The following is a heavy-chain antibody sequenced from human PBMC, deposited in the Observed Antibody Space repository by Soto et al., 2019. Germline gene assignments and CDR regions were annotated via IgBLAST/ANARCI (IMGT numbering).Heavy chain of an antibody. CDR3: ARGRASGSYYLLDY. V-gene: IGHV1-8*01. CDR1: GDTFTTYD. J-gene: IGHJ4*02. CDR2: INPNSGNI. Sequence: ASVKVSCKASGDTFTTYDTNWVRQATGHGLEWMGWINPNSGNIGYAQRFQGRVTMTRDTAIRTAYMEVSSLRSDDTAVYYCARGRASGSYYLLDYWGQGTLVTVS. D-gene: IGHD3-10*01.